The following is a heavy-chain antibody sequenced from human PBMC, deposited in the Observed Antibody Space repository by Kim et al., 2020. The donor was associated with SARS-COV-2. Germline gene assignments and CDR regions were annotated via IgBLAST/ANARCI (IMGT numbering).Heavy chain of an antibody. CDR1: GFTFSSYG. CDR2: IWYDGSNK. CDR3: ARGTGYSSGWYFSAWFDP. D-gene: IGHD6-19*01. J-gene: IGHJ5*02. Sequence: GGSLRLSCAASGFTFSSYGMHWVRQAPGKGLEWVAVIWYDGSNKYYADSVKGRFTISRDNSKNTLYLQMNRLRAEDTAVYYCARGTGYSSGWYFSAWFDPWGQGTLVTVSS. V-gene: IGHV3-33*01.